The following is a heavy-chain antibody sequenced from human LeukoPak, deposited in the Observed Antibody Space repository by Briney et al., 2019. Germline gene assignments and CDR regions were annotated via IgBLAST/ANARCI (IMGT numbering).Heavy chain of an antibody. D-gene: IGHD4-17*01. CDR2: IYPGDTDT. J-gene: IGHJ5*02. CDR3: ARAQDGDFWFDP. V-gene: IGHV5-51*01. CDR1: GYSFTSYW. Sequence: GESLKISCKGSGYSFTSYWIGWVRQMPGKGLEWMGIIYPGDTDTRYSPSFQGQVTISADKSINTAYLQWNSLKVSDSAIYYCARAQDGDFWFDPWGQGTLVIVSS.